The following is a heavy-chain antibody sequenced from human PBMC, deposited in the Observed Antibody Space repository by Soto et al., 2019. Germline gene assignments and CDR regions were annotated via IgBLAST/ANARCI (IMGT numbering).Heavy chain of an antibody. D-gene: IGHD2-21*01. J-gene: IGHJ6*02. CDR3: VIGRGPYQVKYGMAV. Sequence: EVQLVESGGGLVQPGRSLRLSCAASGFTFDDYAMHWVRQRPGKGLEWVSGIDWNSGSVDYAGSLKGRFTIYRDNADKALYLQMRSLRADDTALYYCVIGRGPYQVKYGMAVWGQGTTVTVSS. V-gene: IGHV3-9*01. CDR2: IDWNSGSV. CDR1: GFTFDDYA.